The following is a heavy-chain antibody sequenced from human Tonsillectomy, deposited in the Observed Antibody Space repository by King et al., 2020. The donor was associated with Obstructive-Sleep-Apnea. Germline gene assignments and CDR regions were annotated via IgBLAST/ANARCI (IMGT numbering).Heavy chain of an antibody. V-gene: IGHV4-4*02. J-gene: IGHJ5*02. CDR1: GGSISSSNW. CDR3: AWCSVTHDSSGYLLGYWFDP. Sequence: VQLQESGPGLVKPSGTLSLTCAVSGGSISSSNWWSWVRQPPGKGLEWIGEIYHSGSTNYNPSLKSRVTISVDKSKNQFSLKLSSVTAADTAVYYCAWCSVTHDSSGYLLGYWFDPWGQGTLVTVSS. D-gene: IGHD3-22*01. CDR2: IYHSGST.